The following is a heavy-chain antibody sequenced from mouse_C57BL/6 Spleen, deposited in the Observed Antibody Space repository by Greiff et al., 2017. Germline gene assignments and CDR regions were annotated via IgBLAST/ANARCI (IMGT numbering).Heavy chain of an antibody. CDR2: IHPNSGST. D-gene: IGHD1-1*01. CDR1: GYTFTSYW. Sequence: QVQLQQPGAELVKPGASVKLSCKASGYTFTSYWMHWVKQRPGPGLEWIGMIHPNSGSTNYNEKFKSKATLTVDKSSSTAYMQLSSLTSEDSAVYYCARGGYYGSSYAMDYWGQGTSVTVSA. J-gene: IGHJ4*01. CDR3: ARGGYYGSSYAMDY. V-gene: IGHV1-64*01.